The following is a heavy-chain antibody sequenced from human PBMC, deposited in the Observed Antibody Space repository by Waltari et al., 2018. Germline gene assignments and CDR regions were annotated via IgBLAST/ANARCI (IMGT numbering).Heavy chain of an antibody. CDR1: GYTFTSYD. CDR2: MNPNSGNT. CDR3: ARGRRRYYDFWSGYSTGDY. Sequence: QVQLVQSGAEVKKPGASVKVSCKASGYTFTSYDINWVRQATGQGLEWMGWMNPNSGNTGYAQKVQGRVTITRNTSISTAYMELSSLRSEDTAVYYCARGRRRYYDFWSGYSTGDYWGQGTLVTVSS. V-gene: IGHV1-8*03. D-gene: IGHD3-3*01. J-gene: IGHJ4*02.